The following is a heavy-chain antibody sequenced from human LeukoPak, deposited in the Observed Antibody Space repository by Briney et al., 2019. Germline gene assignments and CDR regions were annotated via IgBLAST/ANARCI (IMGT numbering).Heavy chain of an antibody. CDR1: GGTFSSYA. CDR2: IIPIFGTA. V-gene: IGHV1-69*13. J-gene: IGHJ4*02. CDR3: ARDGYLGITMVRGAYYFDY. Sequence: SVKVSCKASGGTFSSYAISWVRQAPGQGLEWMGGIIPIFGTANYAQKFQGRVTITADESTSTAYMELSSLRSEDTAVYYCARDGYLGITMVRGAYYFDYWGQGTLVTVSS. D-gene: IGHD3-10*01.